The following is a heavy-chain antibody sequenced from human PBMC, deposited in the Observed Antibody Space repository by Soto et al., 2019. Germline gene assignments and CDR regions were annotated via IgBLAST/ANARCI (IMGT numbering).Heavy chain of an antibody. V-gene: IGHV3-74*01. CDR1: GFTFSSYW. J-gene: IGHJ4*02. CDR2: INSDGSST. CDR3: VRTSLVVAAATREDY. D-gene: IGHD2-15*01. Sequence: VPLVESGGGLVQPGGSLRLSCAASGFTFSSYWMHWVRQAPGKGLVWVSRINSDGSSTSYADSVKGRFTISRDNARNTLYLKMNNLRAEDTAVYYCVRTSLVVAAATREDYWGQGTLVTVSS.